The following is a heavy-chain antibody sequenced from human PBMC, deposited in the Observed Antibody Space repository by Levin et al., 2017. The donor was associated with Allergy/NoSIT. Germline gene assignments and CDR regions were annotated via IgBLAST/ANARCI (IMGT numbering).Heavy chain of an antibody. J-gene: IGHJ5*02. CDR1: GFTFSSYS. CDR3: ARDGRTIAEGGWFDP. D-gene: IGHD2-21*01. V-gene: IGHV3-21*01. Sequence: RGESLKISCAASGFTFSSYSMNWVRQAPGKGLEWVSSISSSSSYIYYADSVKGRFTISRDNAKNSLYLQMNSLRAEDTAVYYCARDGRTIAEGGWFDPWGQGTLVTVSS. CDR2: ISSSSSYI.